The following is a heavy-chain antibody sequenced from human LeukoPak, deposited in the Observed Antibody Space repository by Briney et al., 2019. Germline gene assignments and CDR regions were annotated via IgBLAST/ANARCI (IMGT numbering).Heavy chain of an antibody. CDR1: GFTFSRYW. CDR3: VRGGSRYGL. J-gene: IGHJ4*02. V-gene: IGHV3-7*05. D-gene: IGHD5-18*01. CDR2: IKDDGSER. Sequence: GGSLRLSCAASGFTFSRYWMSWVRQAPGEGLEWVANIKDDGSERYSVDSVKGRFTISRDNAKNSLSLQMNSLRAEDTAVYYCVRGGSRYGLWGQGALVTVSS.